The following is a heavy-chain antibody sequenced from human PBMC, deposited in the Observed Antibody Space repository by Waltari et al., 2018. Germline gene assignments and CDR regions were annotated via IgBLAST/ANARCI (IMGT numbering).Heavy chain of an antibody. Sequence: EVQLFDSGGGLGQRGGSLRLFCAASGFSFNSYAMSWVRQAPGKGLEWVSTISGSGASTFYADSVKGRFAISRDNSKNTLYLQLSSLRAEDTAVYYCAKMSSSYYYFDYWGQGTLVTVSS. CDR3: AKMSSSYYYFDY. V-gene: IGHV3-23*01. CDR1: GFSFNSYA. J-gene: IGHJ4*02. CDR2: ISGSGAST. D-gene: IGHD6-13*01.